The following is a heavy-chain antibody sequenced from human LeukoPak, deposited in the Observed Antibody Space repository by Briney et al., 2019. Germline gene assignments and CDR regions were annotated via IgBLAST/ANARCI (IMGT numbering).Heavy chain of an antibody. V-gene: IGHV4-39*07. Sequence: SETLSLTCTVSGGSISSSSYYWGWIRQPPGRGLEWIGSIYYSGSTYYNPSLKSRVTISVDTSKNQFSLKLSSVTAADTAVYYCARAPNYGDYSYYYYYMDVWGKGTTVTVSS. J-gene: IGHJ6*03. CDR3: ARAPNYGDYSYYYYYMDV. D-gene: IGHD4-17*01. CDR1: GGSISSSSYY. CDR2: IYYSGST.